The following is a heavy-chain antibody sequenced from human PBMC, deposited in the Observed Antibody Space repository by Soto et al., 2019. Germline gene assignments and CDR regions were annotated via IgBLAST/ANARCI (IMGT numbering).Heavy chain of an antibody. CDR3: ARDLGVVPAASEIDY. Sequence: LRLSCAASGFTFSSYGMHWVRQAPGKGLEWVAVIWYDGSNKYYADSVKGRFTISRDNSKNTLYLQMNSLRAEDTAVYYCARDLGVVPAASEIDYWGQGTLVTVSS. V-gene: IGHV3-33*01. J-gene: IGHJ4*02. CDR1: GFTFSSYG. D-gene: IGHD2-2*01. CDR2: IWYDGSNK.